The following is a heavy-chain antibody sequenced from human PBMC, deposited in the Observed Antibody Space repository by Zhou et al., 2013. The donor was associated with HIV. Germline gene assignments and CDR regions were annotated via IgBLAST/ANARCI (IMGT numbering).Heavy chain of an antibody. J-gene: IGHJ3*01. Sequence: QVQLVQSGAEVKKPGASVKVSCKSSGYTFTDYFMYWVRQAPGHGLEWMGMINPSSGSINYSQKFQGRVTMTRDTSTSTVYMELSSLRFEDTAVYYCARGRGHRSGYYDGWGQGTMVTVSS. D-gene: IGHD3-16*01. CDR1: GYTFTDYF. CDR2: INPSSGSI. CDR3: ARGRGHRSGYYDG. V-gene: IGHV1-46*01.